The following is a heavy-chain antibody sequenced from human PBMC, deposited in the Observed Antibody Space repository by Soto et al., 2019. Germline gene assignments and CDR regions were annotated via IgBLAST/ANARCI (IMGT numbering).Heavy chain of an antibody. CDR1: GGSVSSGSYY. Sequence: SETLSLTYTVSGGSVSSGSYYWSWIRQPPGKGLEWIGYIYYSGSTNYNPSLKSRVTISVDTSKNQFSLKLSSVTAADTAVYYCARDPYYYGSGSYSFDYWGQGTLVTVSS. J-gene: IGHJ4*02. CDR2: IYYSGST. V-gene: IGHV4-61*01. CDR3: ARDPYYYGSGSYSFDY. D-gene: IGHD3-10*01.